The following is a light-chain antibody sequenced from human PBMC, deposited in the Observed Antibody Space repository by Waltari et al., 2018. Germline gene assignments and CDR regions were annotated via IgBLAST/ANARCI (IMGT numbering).Light chain of an antibody. CDR1: SSDISYYNR. Sequence: QSALTQPPSVSGSPGQSVTIPCTRTSSDISYYNRVSWYQQPPGTAPKLMIYEVTNRPSGVPDRFSGSKSGNTASLTISGLQAEDEADYYCSSYTSTSPVVFGGGTKLTVL. CDR2: EVT. J-gene: IGLJ2*01. V-gene: IGLV2-18*02. CDR3: SSYTSTSPVV.